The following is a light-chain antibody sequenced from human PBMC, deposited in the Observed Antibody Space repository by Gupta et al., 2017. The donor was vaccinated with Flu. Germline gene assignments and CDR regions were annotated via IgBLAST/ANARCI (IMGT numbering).Light chain of an antibody. CDR3: QQYDNWPWT. V-gene: IGKV3-15*01. CDR2: GAS. Sequence: EIVMSQSPATLSVSPGERVTLSCGTSQIISGTLGWYQQKPGQAPRLLIYGASARATGIPARFSGSGSGTEFTLTISSLQSGDFAIYYCQQYDNWPWTFGQGTKVEIK. J-gene: IGKJ1*01. CDR1: QIISGT.